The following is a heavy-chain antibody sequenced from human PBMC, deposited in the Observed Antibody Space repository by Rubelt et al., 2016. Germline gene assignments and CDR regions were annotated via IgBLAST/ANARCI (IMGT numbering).Heavy chain of an antibody. Sequence: VHLLESGGGLVQPGGSLRLSRAASGLTFSSYAMNWVRQTPGKGLEWVAVIWYDGSNKYYADSAKGRFTISRDNSKNTLYLQMNSLRAEDTAVYYCARAAGSGRGYFQHWGQGTLVTVAS. J-gene: IGHJ1*01. V-gene: IGHV3-33*08. CDR1: GLTFSSYA. D-gene: IGHD1-26*01. CDR3: ARAAGSGRGYFQH. CDR2: IWYDGSNK.